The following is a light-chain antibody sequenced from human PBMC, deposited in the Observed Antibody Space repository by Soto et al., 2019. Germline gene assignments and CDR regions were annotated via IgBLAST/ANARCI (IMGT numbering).Light chain of an antibody. CDR2: AAS. V-gene: IGKV1-39*01. J-gene: IGKJ5*01. Sequence: IQMTQSPSSLSASVGDRVTITCRASQGIRNDLGWYQQKPGKAPKLLIYAASSLQSGVPSRFSGSGSGIDFTLTISSLQPEDFAIYYCQQSYNTPQYTFGQGTRLEIK. CDR3: QQSYNTPQYT. CDR1: QGIRND.